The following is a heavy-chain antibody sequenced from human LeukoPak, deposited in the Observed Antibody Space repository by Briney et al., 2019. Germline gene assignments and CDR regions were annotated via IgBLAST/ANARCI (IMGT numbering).Heavy chain of an antibody. CDR2: INPNSGGT. CDR3: ARDTGYYGSGSYGIDY. Sequence: ASVKVSCKASGYTFTNYGISWVRQAPGQGLEWMGWINPNSGGTNYAQKLQGRVTMTTDTSTSTAYMELRSLRSDDTAVYYCARDTGYYGSGSYGIDYWGQGTLVTVSS. D-gene: IGHD3-10*01. J-gene: IGHJ4*02. V-gene: IGHV1-18*01. CDR1: GYTFTNYG.